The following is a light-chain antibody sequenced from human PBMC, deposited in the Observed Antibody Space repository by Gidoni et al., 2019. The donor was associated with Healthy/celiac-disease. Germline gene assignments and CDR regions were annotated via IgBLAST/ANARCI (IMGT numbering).Light chain of an antibody. CDR1: SSDVGGYNY. Sequence: QSALTQPASVSGSPGPSITISCTGPSSDVGGYNYVSWYQQHPGKAPKLMIDDVSNRPSGVSNRFSGSKSGNTASLTISGLQAEDEADYYCSSYTSSSLYVFGTGTKVTVL. CDR2: DVS. CDR3: SSYTSSSLYV. J-gene: IGLJ1*01. V-gene: IGLV2-14*01.